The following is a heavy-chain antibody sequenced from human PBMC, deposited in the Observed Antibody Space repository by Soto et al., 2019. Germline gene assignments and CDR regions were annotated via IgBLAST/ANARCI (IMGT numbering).Heavy chain of an antibody. V-gene: IGHV3-48*01. CDR2: ISSSSSTI. CDR1: GFTFSSYS. Sequence: GGSLRLSCAASGFTFSSYSMNWVRQAPGKGLEWVSYISSSSSTIYYADSVKGRFTISRDNAKNSLYLQMNSLRAEDTAVYYCARYVVPAALDYYYYYMDVWGKGTTVTVSS. CDR3: ARYVVPAALDYYYYYMDV. J-gene: IGHJ6*03. D-gene: IGHD2-2*01.